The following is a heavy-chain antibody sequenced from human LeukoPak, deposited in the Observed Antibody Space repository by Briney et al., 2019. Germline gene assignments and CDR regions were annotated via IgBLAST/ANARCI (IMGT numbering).Heavy chain of an antibody. D-gene: IGHD6-19*01. CDR1: GGSISSYY. CDR3: ARLSSGWVNAFDL. CDR2: IFYSGST. V-gene: IGHV4-59*08. J-gene: IGHJ3*01. Sequence: SETLSLTCTVSGGSISSYYWSWIRQPPGKGLEWIGHIFYSGSTEYNPSLKTRVTISVDTSKNQFSLRLSSVTAADTAVYYCARLSSGWVNAFDLWGQGTMVTVSS.